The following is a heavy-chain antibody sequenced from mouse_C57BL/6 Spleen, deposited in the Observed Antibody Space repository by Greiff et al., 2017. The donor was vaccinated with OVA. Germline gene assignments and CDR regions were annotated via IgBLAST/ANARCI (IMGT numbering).Heavy chain of an antibody. CDR3: ARNYYGSSSFAD. CDR1: GYTFTSYW. D-gene: IGHD1-1*01. V-gene: IGHV1-50*01. CDR2: IDPSDSYT. J-gene: IGHJ3*01. Sequence: VQLQQPGAELVKPGASVKLSCKASGYTFTSYWMQWVKQRPGQGLEWIGEIDPSDSYTNYNQKFKGKATLTVDTSSSTAYMQLSSLTSEDSAVYYCARNYYGSSSFADWGQGTLVTVSA.